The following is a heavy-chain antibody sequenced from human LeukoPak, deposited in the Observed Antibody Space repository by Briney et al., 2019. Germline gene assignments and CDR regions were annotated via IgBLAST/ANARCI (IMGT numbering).Heavy chain of an antibody. CDR2: IYYSGST. CDR1: GGSISSGDYY. V-gene: IGHV4-30-4*08. Sequence: PSETLSLTCTVSGGSISSGDYYWSWIRQPPGTGLEWIGYIYYSGSTYYNPSLKSRVTISVDTSKNQFSLKLSSVTAADTAVYYCARRSSLDAFDIWGQGTMVTVSS. J-gene: IGHJ3*02. CDR3: ARRSSLDAFDI. D-gene: IGHD2-2*01.